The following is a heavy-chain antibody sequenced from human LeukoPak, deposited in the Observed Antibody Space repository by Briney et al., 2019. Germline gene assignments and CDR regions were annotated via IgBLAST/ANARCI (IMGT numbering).Heavy chain of an antibody. CDR2: INPNSGGT. Sequence: ASVKVSCKASGYTFTGYYMHWVRQAPGQGLEWMGWINPNSGGTNYAQKFQGRVTMTRDTSISTAYMELSRLRSDDTAVYYCARDLEYYYDSSTNWGQGTLVTVSS. D-gene: IGHD3-22*01. CDR3: ARDLEYYYDSSTN. J-gene: IGHJ4*02. CDR1: GYTFTGYY. V-gene: IGHV1-2*02.